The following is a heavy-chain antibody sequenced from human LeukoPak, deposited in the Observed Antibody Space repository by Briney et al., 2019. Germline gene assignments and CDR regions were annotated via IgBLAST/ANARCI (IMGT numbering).Heavy chain of an antibody. D-gene: IGHD3-10*01. CDR3: ARDNYYSSGGEMEDGFDI. J-gene: IGHJ3*02. CDR1: TGSFGSNF. V-gene: IGHV4-39*07. CDR2: ISYSGTT. Sequence: PSETLSLTCAVYTGSFGSNFWGWIRQPPGKGLEWIGSISYSGTTYYNPSLKSRVIISVDTSKNQFSLKLSSVTAADTAVYFCARDNYYSSGGEMEDGFDIWGQGTMVTVSS.